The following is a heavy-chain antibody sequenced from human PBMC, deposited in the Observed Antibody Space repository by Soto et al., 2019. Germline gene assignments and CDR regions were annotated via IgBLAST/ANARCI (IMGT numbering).Heavy chain of an antibody. J-gene: IGHJ4*02. CDR2: IYYSGSA. Sequence: PSETLSLTCTVSGGSISSGDYYWSWIRQPPGKGLEWIGYIYYSGSAYYNASLKSRVTISIDTSRNQFSLGLTSVTAADTAVFYCARGTGVDGSHYFDYWGQGTLVTVSS. CDR1: GGSISSGDYY. D-gene: IGHD1-26*01. V-gene: IGHV4-30-4*01. CDR3: ARGTGVDGSHYFDY.